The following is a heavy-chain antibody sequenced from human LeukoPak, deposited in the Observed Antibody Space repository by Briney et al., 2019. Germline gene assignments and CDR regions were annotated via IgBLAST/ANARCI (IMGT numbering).Heavy chain of an antibody. V-gene: IGHV3-53*01. J-gene: IGHJ4*02. CDR2: IYSGGST. Sequence: GGSLRLSCAASGFTVSSNYMSWVRQAPGKGLEWVSVIYSGGSTYYADSVKGRFTISRDNSKNTLYLQMNSLRAEDTAVYYCAKDLAVAGRGTVPFDYWGQGTLVTVSS. CDR3: AKDLAVAGRGTVPFDY. D-gene: IGHD6-19*01. CDR1: GFTVSSNY.